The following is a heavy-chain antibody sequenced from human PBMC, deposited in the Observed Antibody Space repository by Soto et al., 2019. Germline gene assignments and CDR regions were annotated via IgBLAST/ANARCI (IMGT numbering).Heavy chain of an antibody. V-gene: IGHV4-59*08. CDR3: ARGEERRKIDY. CDR1: GGSISSYY. Sequence: SETLSLTCTVSGGSISSYYWSWIRQPPGKGLEWIGYIYYSGSTNYNPSLKSRVTISVDTSKNQFSLKLSSVTAADTAVYYCARGEERRKIDYWGQGTLVTVSS. J-gene: IGHJ4*02. D-gene: IGHD1-1*01. CDR2: IYYSGST.